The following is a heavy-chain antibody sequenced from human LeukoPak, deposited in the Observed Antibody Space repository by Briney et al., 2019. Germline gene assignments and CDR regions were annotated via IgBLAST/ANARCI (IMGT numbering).Heavy chain of an antibody. Sequence: GGSLRLSCAASGFTFSSYSMNWVRQAPGKGLEWVSSISSSSSYIYYADSVEGRFTISRDNAKNSLYLQMNSLRAEDTAVYYCARPSIVGANAFGYWGQGTLVTVSS. J-gene: IGHJ4*02. D-gene: IGHD1-26*01. CDR3: ARPSIVGANAFGY. CDR1: GFTFSSYS. CDR2: ISSSSSYI. V-gene: IGHV3-21*01.